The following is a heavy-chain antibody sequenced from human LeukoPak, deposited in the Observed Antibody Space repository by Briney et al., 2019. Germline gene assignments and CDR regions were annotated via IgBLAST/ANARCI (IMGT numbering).Heavy chain of an antibody. D-gene: IGHD4-17*01. J-gene: IGHJ4*02. CDR1: GGSISSSSYY. CDR3: ARGLYGDPGDY. V-gene: IGHV4-39*07. CDR2: IYHSGNT. Sequence: SETLSLTCTVSGGSISSSSYYWGWIRQPPGKGLEWIGSIYHSGNTYYNPSLKSRVTISVDTSKNQFSLKLSSVTAADTAVYYCARGLYGDPGDYWGQGTLVTVSS.